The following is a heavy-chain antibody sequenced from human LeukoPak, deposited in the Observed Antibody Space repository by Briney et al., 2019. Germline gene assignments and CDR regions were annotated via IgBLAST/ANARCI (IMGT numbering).Heavy chain of an antibody. Sequence: ASVKVSCKASGYTFTSYYMHWVRQAPGQGLEWMGIINPSGGSTSYAQKFQGRDTMTRYTSTSTVYMELSSLRSEDTAVYYCAREGTDDSSGYYWGWFDPWGQGALVTVSS. J-gene: IGHJ5*02. D-gene: IGHD3-22*01. V-gene: IGHV1-46*01. CDR2: INPSGGST. CDR3: AREGTDDSSGYYWGWFDP. CDR1: GYTFTSYY.